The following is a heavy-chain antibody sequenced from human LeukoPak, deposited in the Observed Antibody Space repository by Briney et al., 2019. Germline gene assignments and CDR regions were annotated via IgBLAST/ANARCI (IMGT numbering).Heavy chain of an antibody. CDR1: GFTFSNAW. CDR3: TRVRGYSSGWYYFDY. D-gene: IGHD6-19*01. Sequence: GGSLRLSCAASGFTFSNAWMSWVRQAPGKGLEWVGRIKSKTDGGTTDYAAPVKGRFTISRDDSKNTLYLQMNSLKTEDTAVYNCTRVRGYSSGWYYFDYWGQGTLVTVSS. CDR2: IKSKTDGGTT. V-gene: IGHV3-15*01. J-gene: IGHJ4*02.